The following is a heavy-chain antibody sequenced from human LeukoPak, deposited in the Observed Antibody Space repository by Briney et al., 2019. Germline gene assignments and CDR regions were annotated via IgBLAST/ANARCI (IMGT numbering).Heavy chain of an antibody. CDR2: ISYDGSNK. V-gene: IGHV3-30-3*01. Sequence: GGSLRLSCAASGFTFSNYAMSWVRQAPGKGLEWVAVISYDGSNKYYADSVKGRFTISRDNSKNTLYLQMNSLRAEDTAVYYCAREGDTAMAQFDYWGQGTLVTVSS. CDR3: AREGDTAMAQFDY. CDR1: GFTFSNYA. D-gene: IGHD5-18*01. J-gene: IGHJ4*02.